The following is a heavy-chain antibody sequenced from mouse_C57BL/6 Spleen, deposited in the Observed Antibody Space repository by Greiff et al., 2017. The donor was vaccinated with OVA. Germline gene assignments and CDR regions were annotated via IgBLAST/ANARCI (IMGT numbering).Heavy chain of an antibody. V-gene: IGHV14-2*01. CDR3: AKDHCGSIPCDY. J-gene: IGHJ2*01. D-gene: IGHD1-1*01. CDR1: GFNITDYY. CDR2: IDPEDGET. Sequence: VQLQQSGAELVKPGASVKLSCTASGFNITDYYMHWVKQRPEQGLEWIGRIDPEDGETKYAPKFQGKATITADTSSNTAYLQLSSLTSEDTAVYYCAKDHCGSIPCDYGGRGTTLTVSS.